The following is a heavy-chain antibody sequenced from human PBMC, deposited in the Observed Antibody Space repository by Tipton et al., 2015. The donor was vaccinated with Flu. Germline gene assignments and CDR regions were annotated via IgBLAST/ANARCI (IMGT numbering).Heavy chain of an antibody. CDR3: ARDFRVLTRYFDL. CDR2: IYYSGST. Sequence: LRLSCTVSGGSISSSSYYWGWIRQPPGKGLEWIGSIYYSGSTYYNPSLKSRVTISVGTSKNQFSLKLSSVTAADTAVYYCARDFRVLTRYFDLWGRGTLVTVSS. J-gene: IGHJ2*01. V-gene: IGHV4-39*07. CDR1: GGSISSSSYY. D-gene: IGHD3-10*01.